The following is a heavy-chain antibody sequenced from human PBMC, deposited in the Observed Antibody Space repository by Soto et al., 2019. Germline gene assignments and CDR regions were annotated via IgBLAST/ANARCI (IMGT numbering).Heavy chain of an antibody. D-gene: IGHD1-26*01. Sequence: ASVKVSCKASGYTFTSYGISWVRQAPGQGLEWMGWISAYNGNTKNAQKLQGRVTMTTDTSTSTAYMELRSLRSDDTAVYYCARVLVGTTFAYYYGMDVWAQGTTVTGSS. J-gene: IGHJ6*02. V-gene: IGHV1-18*01. CDR2: ISAYNGNT. CDR3: ARVLVGTTFAYYYGMDV. CDR1: GYTFTSYG.